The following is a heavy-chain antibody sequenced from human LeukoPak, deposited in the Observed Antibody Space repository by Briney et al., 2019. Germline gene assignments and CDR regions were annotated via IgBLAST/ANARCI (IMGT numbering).Heavy chain of an antibody. CDR1: GYTFSNYG. D-gene: IGHD2-8*01. CDR3: ARDLMVATGRPQPIDY. J-gene: IGHJ4*02. Sequence: ASVKVSCKTSGYTFSNYGISWVRQAPGQGLEWMGWITAYNGNRLYAQRFQGRITLTTDTSTSTSYMELRSLEYDDTALYYCARDLMVATGRPQPIDYWGQGTLVTVSS. CDR2: ITAYNGNR. V-gene: IGHV1-18*01.